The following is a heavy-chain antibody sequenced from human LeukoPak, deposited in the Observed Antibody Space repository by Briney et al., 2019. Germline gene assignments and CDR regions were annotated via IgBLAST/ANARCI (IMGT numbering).Heavy chain of an antibody. CDR1: GYTFTGYY. V-gene: IGHV1-2*02. CDR2: INPNSGGT. J-gene: IGHJ4*02. Sequence: ASAKVSCKASGYTFTGYYMHWVRQAPGQGLEWMGWINPNSGGTNYAQKLQGRVTMTTDTSTSTAYMELRSLRSDDTAVYYCAIAARRPGRLDYWGQGTLVTVSS. D-gene: IGHD6-6*01. CDR3: AIAARRPGRLDY.